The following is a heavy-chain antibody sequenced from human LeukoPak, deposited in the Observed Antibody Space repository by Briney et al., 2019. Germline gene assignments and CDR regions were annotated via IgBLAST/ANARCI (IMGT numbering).Heavy chain of an antibody. Sequence: GASVKVSCKASGYTFTSYGISWVRQAPGQGLEWMGWISAYNGNTNYAQKLQGRVTMTTDTSTSTAYMELRSLRSDDTAVYYCARDGGRRGRSIAAAGTTYYWGQGTLVTVSS. D-gene: IGHD6-13*01. CDR3: ARDGGRRGRSIAAAGTTYY. J-gene: IGHJ4*02. CDR1: GYTFTSYG. V-gene: IGHV1-18*01. CDR2: ISAYNGNT.